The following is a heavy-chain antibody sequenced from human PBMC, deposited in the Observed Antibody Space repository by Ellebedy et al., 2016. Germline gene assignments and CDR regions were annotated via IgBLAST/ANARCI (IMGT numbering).Heavy chain of an antibody. J-gene: IGHJ3*02. CDR1: GFTFSSYA. CDR3: AEDAFDI. Sequence: GESLKISXAASGFTFSSYAMHWVRQAPGKGLEWVAVISYDGSNKYYADSVKGRFTISRDNSKNTLYLQMNSLRAEDTAVYYCAEDAFDIWGQGTMVTVSS. CDR2: ISYDGSNK. V-gene: IGHV3-30-3*01.